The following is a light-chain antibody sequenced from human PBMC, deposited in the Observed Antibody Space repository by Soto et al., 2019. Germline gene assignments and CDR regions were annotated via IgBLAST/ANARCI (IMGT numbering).Light chain of an antibody. J-gene: IGLJ1*01. CDR1: RSNIGAGYD. CDR3: QSYDSTLSARYV. Sequence: QSVLTQPPSVSGAPGQRVTISCTGSRSNIGAGYDVHWYQQRLGAAPHLLISANINRPSGVPDRFSGSKSGTSASLAITGLQADDAGDYYCQSYDSTLSARYVFGTGTKVTVL. V-gene: IGLV1-40*01. CDR2: ANI.